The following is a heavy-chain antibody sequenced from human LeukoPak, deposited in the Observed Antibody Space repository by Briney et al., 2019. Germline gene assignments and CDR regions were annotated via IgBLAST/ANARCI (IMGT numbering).Heavy chain of an antibody. CDR1: GGSISSYY. CDR3: ARGSYDFWSSGRAERFDP. D-gene: IGHD3-3*01. Sequence: PSETLSLTCTVSGGSISSYYWSWIRQPPGKGLEWIGEINHSGSTNHNPSLKSRVTISVDTSKNQFSLKLSSVTAADTAVYYCARGSYDFWSSGRAERFDPWGQGTLVTVSS. J-gene: IGHJ5*02. CDR2: INHSGST. V-gene: IGHV4-34*01.